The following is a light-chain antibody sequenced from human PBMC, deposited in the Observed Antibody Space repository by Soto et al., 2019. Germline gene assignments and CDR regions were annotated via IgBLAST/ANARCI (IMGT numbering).Light chain of an antibody. J-gene: IGKJ1*01. CDR3: QQYNSYPWT. V-gene: IGKV1-5*03. CDR1: QTIGCG. Sequence: IRMTQPPSPLSGSVGDRVTSTCLASQTIGCGWARYQMEPGTTPKLLVAKASSLESGVPSRFSGSGSGTELTLTIISLQPDDFANCHCQQYNSYPWTFGQGTKVDIK. CDR2: KAS.